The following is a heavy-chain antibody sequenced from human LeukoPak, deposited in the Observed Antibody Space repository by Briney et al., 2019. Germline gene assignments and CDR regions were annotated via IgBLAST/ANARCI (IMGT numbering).Heavy chain of an antibody. V-gene: IGHV1-2*02. CDR1: GYTFTSYY. Sequence: ASVKVSCKASGYTFTSYYMHWVRQAPGQGLEWMGWINPNSGGTNYAQKFQGRVTMTRDTSISTAYMELSRLRSDDTAVYYCARDFSSSGWYWSGLSDLFDYWGQGTLVTVSS. D-gene: IGHD6-19*01. J-gene: IGHJ4*02. CDR3: ARDFSSSGWYWSGLSDLFDY. CDR2: INPNSGGT.